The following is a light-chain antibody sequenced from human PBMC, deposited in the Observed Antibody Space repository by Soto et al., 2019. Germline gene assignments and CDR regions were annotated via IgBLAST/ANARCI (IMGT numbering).Light chain of an antibody. CDR3: LQYASLPRT. CDR1: QSVSSSY. Sequence: PGERATLSCRASQSVSSSYLAWYQQKPGQAPRRLIYGASSRATGIPDRFSGSGSGTDFTLTISRREPEASPAYYSLQYASLPRTFGHEPKV. CDR2: GAS. J-gene: IGKJ1*01. V-gene: IGKV3-20*01.